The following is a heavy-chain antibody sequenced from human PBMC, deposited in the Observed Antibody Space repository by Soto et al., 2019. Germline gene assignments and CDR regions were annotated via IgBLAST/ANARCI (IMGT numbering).Heavy chain of an antibody. CDR1: GGTFSTHA. V-gene: IGHV1-69*13. Sequence: ASVKVSCKASGGTFSTHAIIWVRQAPGDGLEWMGGIIPISGTTYYTQKFQGRVTITADEPTSTAFMELSSLKSDDTAVFYCARGYWSGGNFYSGMDVWGQGSMVTVYS. J-gene: IGHJ6*02. CDR2: IIPISGTT. D-gene: IGHD2-15*01. CDR3: ARGYWSGGNFYSGMDV.